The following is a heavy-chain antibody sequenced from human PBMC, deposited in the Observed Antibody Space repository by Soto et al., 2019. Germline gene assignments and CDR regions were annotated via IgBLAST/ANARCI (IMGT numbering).Heavy chain of an antibody. V-gene: IGHV1-3*01. D-gene: IGHD3-3*02. CDR2: INAINGDT. Sequence: GASVKVSCKGSGYTFGRDGMHWVRQAPGQGLEWLAWINAINGDTKYSQRFQGRLTVSRDTSANTAYLQLSSLRFEDTAIYYCARTPTRSDFHVVLHFFDLWGRGTQVTVSS. CDR1: GYTFGRDG. J-gene: IGHJ4*02. CDR3: ARTPTRSDFHVVLHFFDL.